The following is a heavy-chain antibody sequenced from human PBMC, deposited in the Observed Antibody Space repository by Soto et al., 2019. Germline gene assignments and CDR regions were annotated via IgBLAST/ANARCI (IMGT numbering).Heavy chain of an antibody. J-gene: IGHJ4*02. CDR3: ARHPYFAKPYHFDF. CDR1: GGSISSSSYY. D-gene: IGHD1-26*01. V-gene: IGHV4-39*01. CDR2: IYYSGST. Sequence: SETLSLTCTVSGGSISSSSYYWGWIRQPPGKGLEWIGSIYYSGSTYYNPSLKSRVTISVDTSKNQFSLKLSSVTAADTAVYYCARHPYFAKPYHFDFRGQRPLVTVSS.